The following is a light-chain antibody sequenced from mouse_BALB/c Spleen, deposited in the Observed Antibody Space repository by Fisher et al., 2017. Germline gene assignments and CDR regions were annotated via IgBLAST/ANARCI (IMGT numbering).Light chain of an antibody. CDR1: SSVSY. CDR2: GTS. J-gene: IGKJ1*01. Sequence: IVMTQSTAIMSASPGEKVTMTCSASSSVSYMYWYQQKPGSSPRLLIYGTSNLASGVPVRFSGSGSGTSYSLTISSMEAEDAATYYCQQWSSNPPTFGGGTKLEIK. V-gene: IGKV4-55*01. CDR3: QQWSSNPPT.